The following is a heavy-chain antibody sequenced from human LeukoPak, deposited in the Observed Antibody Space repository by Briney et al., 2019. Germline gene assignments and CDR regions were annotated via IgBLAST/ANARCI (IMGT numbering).Heavy chain of an antibody. Sequence: GGSLRLSCAASGFTSSSYWMTWVRQAPGKGLEWVANVKQDGSEKYYVDSVKGRFTISRDNAKNSLYLQMNSLRAEDTAVYYCAKVAARHGRWFDPWGQGTLVTVSS. D-gene: IGHD6-25*01. CDR3: AKVAARHGRWFDP. CDR1: GFTSSSYW. V-gene: IGHV3-7*05. CDR2: VKQDGSEK. J-gene: IGHJ5*02.